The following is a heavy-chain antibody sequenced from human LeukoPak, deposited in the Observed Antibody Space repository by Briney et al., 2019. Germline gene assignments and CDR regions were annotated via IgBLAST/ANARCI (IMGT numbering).Heavy chain of an antibody. CDR2: SGTRSGTK. D-gene: IGHD1-14*01. Sequence: PGGSLRLSCAASGFTVSSLAMHWVRQAPGKGLEWVSSSGTRSGTKYYADSVKGRFTISRDSAMNSVSLQINSLRAEDTAVYYCARDGRAWYYWGQGTLVTVSS. CDR3: ARDGRAWYY. V-gene: IGHV3-21*01. CDR1: GFTVSSLA. J-gene: IGHJ4*02.